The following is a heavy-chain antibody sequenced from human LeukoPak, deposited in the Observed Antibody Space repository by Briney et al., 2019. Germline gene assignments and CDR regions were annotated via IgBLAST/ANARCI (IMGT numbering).Heavy chain of an antibody. J-gene: IGHJ3*02. CDR3: ARYGAFDI. CDR1: GFSFSDYY. V-gene: IGHV3-11*03. D-gene: IGHD3-10*01. Sequence: GGSLRLSCAASGFSFSDYYMSWIRQAPGEGLEWVSYISGSSDHTNYADSVKGRFTISRNNAKNSLYLQMNSLRAEDTAVYYCARYGAFDIWGQGTMVTVSS. CDR2: ISGSSDHT.